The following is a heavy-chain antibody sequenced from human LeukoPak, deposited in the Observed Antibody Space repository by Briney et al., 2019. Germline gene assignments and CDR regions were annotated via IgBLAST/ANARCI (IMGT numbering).Heavy chain of an antibody. Sequence: GEALEISCKGSGYIFTSNWIGWVRHVPGKGLEWMGINYPGDSDTRYSPSFQGQVTMSVDTSINTAYLQWSSLQASDGAMYYSASRLGGTAGIGLDPWGQGTLVTVSS. D-gene: IGHD1-14*01. CDR3: ASRLGGTAGIGLDP. CDR1: GYIFTSNW. J-gene: IGHJ5*02. V-gene: IGHV5-51*01. CDR2: NYPGDSDT.